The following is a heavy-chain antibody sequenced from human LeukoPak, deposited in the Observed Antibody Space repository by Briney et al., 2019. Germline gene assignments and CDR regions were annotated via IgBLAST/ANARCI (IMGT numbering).Heavy chain of an antibody. Sequence: GGSLRLSCAASGFTFSSYAMSWVRQAPGKGLEWVSAISGSGGSTYFADSVKGRFTISRDNSKNTLYLQMNSLRAEDTAVYYCAGHYYDSSGESDYWGQGTLVTVSS. V-gene: IGHV3-23*01. CDR1: GFTFSSYA. D-gene: IGHD3-22*01. CDR2: ISGSGGST. J-gene: IGHJ4*02. CDR3: AGHYYDSSGESDY.